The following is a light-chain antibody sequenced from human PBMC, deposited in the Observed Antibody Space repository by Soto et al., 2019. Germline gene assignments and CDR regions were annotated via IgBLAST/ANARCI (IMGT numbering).Light chain of an antibody. CDR2: AAS. J-gene: IGKJ5*01. CDR1: QGISSY. Sequence: DIQLTQSPSFLSASVGDRVTITCRASQGISSYLAWYQQKPGKAPKVLIYAASTLQSGVPSKFSGSGSGTEFTLTISSLQPEDFATYYCQQFHSYPITFGQGTRLEIK. V-gene: IGKV1-9*01. CDR3: QQFHSYPIT.